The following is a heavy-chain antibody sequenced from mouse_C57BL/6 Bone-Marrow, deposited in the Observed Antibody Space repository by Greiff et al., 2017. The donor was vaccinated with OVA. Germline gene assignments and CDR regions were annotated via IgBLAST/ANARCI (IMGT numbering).Heavy chain of an antibody. Sequence: VKLVESGAELARPGASVKLSCKASGYTFTSYGISWVKQRTGQGLEWIGEIYPRSGNTYYNEKFKGKATLTADKSSSTAYMELRSLTSEDSAVYFCAVGGSIFYAMDYWGQGTSVTVSS. J-gene: IGHJ4*01. CDR3: AVGGSIFYAMDY. CDR1: GYTFTSYG. CDR2: IYPRSGNT. V-gene: IGHV1-81*01. D-gene: IGHD1-1*01.